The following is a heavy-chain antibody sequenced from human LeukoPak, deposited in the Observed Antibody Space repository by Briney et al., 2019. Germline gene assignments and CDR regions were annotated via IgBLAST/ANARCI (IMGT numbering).Heavy chain of an antibody. Sequence: GGSLRLSCAASGFTFSSYWMHWVRQAPGKGLVWASRINSDRSSTSYADSVKGRFTISRDNAKNTLYLQMNSLRAEDTAVYYCARGDIVVVPAAIVDYWGQGTLVTVSS. D-gene: IGHD2-2*02. CDR1: GFTFSSYW. CDR3: ARGDIVVVPAAIVDY. J-gene: IGHJ4*02. CDR2: INSDRSST. V-gene: IGHV3-74*01.